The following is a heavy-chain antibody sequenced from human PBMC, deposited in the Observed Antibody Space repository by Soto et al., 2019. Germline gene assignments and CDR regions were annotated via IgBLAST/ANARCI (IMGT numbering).Heavy chain of an antibody. CDR3: AHTWGLPFDY. D-gene: IGHD3-16*01. Sequence: QITLKESGPTLVKPTQTLTLTCTYSGFSLRTTGVGVGLIRQPPGKALEWLGIIYWDDDKRYSPSLKSRLTLTSDISKSQVVLTMTNMGPVDTATYFCAHTWGLPFDYWGPGNLVIVSS. J-gene: IGHJ4*02. CDR1: GFSLRTTGVG. V-gene: IGHV2-5*02. CDR2: IYWDDDK.